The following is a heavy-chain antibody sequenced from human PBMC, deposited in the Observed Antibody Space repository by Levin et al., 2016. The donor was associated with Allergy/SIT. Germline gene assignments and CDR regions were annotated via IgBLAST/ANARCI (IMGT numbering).Heavy chain of an antibody. CDR2: IYHSGST. D-gene: IGHD5-18*01. Sequence: SETLSLTCAVLSDSISSSEWWSWVRQPPGKGLEWIGEIYHSGSTNYNPSLKSRVTISVDKPRNQISLSLSSVTAADTAMYYCARAPTYTGSFDSWGQGTLVTVSS. J-gene: IGHJ4*02. V-gene: IGHV4-4*02. CDR1: SDSISSSEW. CDR3: ARAPTYTGSFDS.